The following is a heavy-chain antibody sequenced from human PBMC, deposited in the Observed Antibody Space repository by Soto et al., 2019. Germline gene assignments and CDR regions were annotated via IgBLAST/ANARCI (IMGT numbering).Heavy chain of an antibody. Sequence: QITLKESGPPLVKPTQTLTLTCTFSGFSLSTSGVGVGWIRQPPGKALEWLALIYWDDDKRYSPSLKSRLTIPKDTSKNQVVLTMTNMDPVDTATYYCAHLWDDYDSSGSNWFDPWGQGTLVTVST. D-gene: IGHD3-22*01. CDR3: AHLWDDYDSSGSNWFDP. CDR1: GFSLSTSGVG. CDR2: IYWDDDK. J-gene: IGHJ5*02. V-gene: IGHV2-5*02.